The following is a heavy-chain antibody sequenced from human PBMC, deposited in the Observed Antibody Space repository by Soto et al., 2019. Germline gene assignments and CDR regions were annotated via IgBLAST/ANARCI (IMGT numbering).Heavy chain of an antibody. CDR2: IYFRGTT. CDR1: GGSISSYY. Sequence: SETLSLTCTVSGGSISSYYWSWIRQPPGKGLEWIGYIYFRGTTNYNPSLKSRVTMSVDTSKNQFSLRLISVTAADTAKYFCAREGNLGRWLQPLDFWGQGTLVTVS. CDR3: AREGNLGRWLQPLDF. D-gene: IGHD5-12*01. V-gene: IGHV4-59*01. J-gene: IGHJ4*02.